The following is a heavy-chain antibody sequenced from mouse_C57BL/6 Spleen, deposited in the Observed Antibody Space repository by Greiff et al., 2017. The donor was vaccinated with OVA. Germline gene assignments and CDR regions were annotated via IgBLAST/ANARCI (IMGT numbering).Heavy chain of an antibody. CDR3: ARDAPVYDGSSDRYVDV. J-gene: IGHJ1*03. Sequence: EVQLVESGGGLVQSGRSLRLSCATSGFTFSDFYMEWVRQAPGKGLEWIAASRNKANDYTTEYSASVKGRFIVSRDTAQSILYLQMNALRAEDTAMYYCARDAPVYDGSSDRYVDVWGTGTTVTVAS. CDR1: GFTFSDFY. CDR2: SRNKANDYTT. V-gene: IGHV7-1*01. D-gene: IGHD1-1*01.